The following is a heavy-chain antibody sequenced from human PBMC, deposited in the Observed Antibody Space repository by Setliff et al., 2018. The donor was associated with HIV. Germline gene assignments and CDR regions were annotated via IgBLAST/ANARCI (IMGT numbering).Heavy chain of an antibody. CDR2: IIPILGIA. Sequence: SVKVSCKASGGSFSSYAIDWVRQAPGQGLEWMGGIIPILGIANYAQKFQDRVTITADKSTDTAYMELSSLRSEDTAVYYCAKSPHVYCSGGNCWGQGTLVTVSS. CDR3: AKSPHVYCSGGNC. V-gene: IGHV1-69*10. CDR1: GGSFSSYA. J-gene: IGHJ4*02. D-gene: IGHD2-15*01.